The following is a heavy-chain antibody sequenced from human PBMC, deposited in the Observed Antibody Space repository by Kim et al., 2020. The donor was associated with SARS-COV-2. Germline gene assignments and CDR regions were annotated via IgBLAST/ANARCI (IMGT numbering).Heavy chain of an antibody. D-gene: IGHD4-17*01. Sequence: DSGKGRITISSDNAKNSLYLQMNSLRAEDTALYYCAKGGDIYGGNSGDYWGQGTLVTVSS. J-gene: IGHJ4*02. CDR3: AKGGDIYGGNSGDY. V-gene: IGHV3-9*01.